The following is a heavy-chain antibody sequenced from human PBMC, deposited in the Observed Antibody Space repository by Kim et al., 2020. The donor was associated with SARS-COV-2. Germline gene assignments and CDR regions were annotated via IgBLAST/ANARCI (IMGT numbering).Heavy chain of an antibody. J-gene: IGHJ2*01. D-gene: IGHD6-6*01. V-gene: IGHV6-1*01. CDR3: ARCLYSSSPVWYFDL. Sequence: VSVKSRITNNPDTSKNQFSLQLNSVTPEDTAVYYCARCLYSSSPVWYFDLWGRGTLVTVSS.